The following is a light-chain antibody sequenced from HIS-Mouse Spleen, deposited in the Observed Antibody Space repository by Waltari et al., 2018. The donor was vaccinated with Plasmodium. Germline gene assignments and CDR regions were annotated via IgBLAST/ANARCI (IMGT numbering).Light chain of an antibody. Sequence: EIVLTQSPGTLSLSPGERATLSCRASQSVSSSNLAWYQQKPGQAPRLLIYGASSRATGIPDRVMGSGSGTDVTVTISRLEPEDFAVYYCQQYGSSLYTFGQGTKLEIK. J-gene: IGKJ2*01. CDR1: QSVSSSN. V-gene: IGKV3-20*01. CDR3: QQYGSSLYT. CDR2: GAS.